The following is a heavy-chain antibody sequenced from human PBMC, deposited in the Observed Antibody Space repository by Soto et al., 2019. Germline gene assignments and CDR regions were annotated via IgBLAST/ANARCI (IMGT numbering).Heavy chain of an antibody. CDR1: GFTFSSYG. V-gene: IGHV3-30*18. D-gene: IGHD2-2*01. J-gene: IGHJ4*02. Sequence: PGGSLRLSCAASGFTFSSYGMHWVRQAPGKGLEWVAVISYDGSSKYYADSVKGRFTISRDNSKNTLYLQMNSLRAEDTAVYYCAKDGISTSIFYDYWGQGTLVTVSS. CDR3: AKDGISTSIFYDY. CDR2: ISYDGSSK.